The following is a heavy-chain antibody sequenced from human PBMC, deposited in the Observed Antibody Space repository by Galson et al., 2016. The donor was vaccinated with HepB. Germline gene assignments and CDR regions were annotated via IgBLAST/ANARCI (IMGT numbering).Heavy chain of an antibody. J-gene: IGHJ4*02. CDR3: AKDLEYSRGGYSYGSLGY. CDR2: ITWDGGTT. D-gene: IGHD5-18*01. CDR1: GFTFDDYT. Sequence: SLRLSCAASGFTFDDYTMHWVRQAPGKGLEWVSLITWDGGTTYYADSVKGRFAISRDSSNNSLYLQMNSLRAEDTAFYYCAKDLEYSRGGYSYGSLGYWGQGTLVTVSP. V-gene: IGHV3-43*01.